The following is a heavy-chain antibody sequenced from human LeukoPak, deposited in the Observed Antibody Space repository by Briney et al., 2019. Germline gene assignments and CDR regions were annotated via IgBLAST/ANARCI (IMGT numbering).Heavy chain of an antibody. V-gene: IGHV4-39*01. J-gene: IGHJ4*02. Sequence: SGTLSLTCSVSGGSISSRFYYWGWIRQPPGKGLEWIGSIYHSGSTYFNPSLKSRVTISVDTSQNQFSLKLSSVTAADTAVYFYARRASGTQHFDNWGQGTLVTVSS. CDR1: GGSISSRFYY. CDR2: IYHSGST. D-gene: IGHD3-10*01. CDR3: ARRASGTQHFDN.